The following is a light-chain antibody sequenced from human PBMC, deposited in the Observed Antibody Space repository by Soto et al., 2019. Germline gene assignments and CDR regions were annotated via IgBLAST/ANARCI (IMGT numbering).Light chain of an antibody. Sequence: EIVLTQSPATLSVSPGERATLSCRASQSVSSNLAWYQQKPGQAPRLLIYDASTSATGIPARFSGSGSGTEFTLTISSLQSEDFAVYYCQQYNNWTLTFGGGTKVEIK. V-gene: IGKV3-15*01. J-gene: IGKJ4*01. CDR3: QQYNNWTLT. CDR1: QSVSSN. CDR2: DAS.